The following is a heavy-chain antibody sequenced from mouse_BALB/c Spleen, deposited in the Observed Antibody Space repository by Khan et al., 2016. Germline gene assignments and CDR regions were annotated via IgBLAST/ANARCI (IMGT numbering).Heavy chain of an antibody. V-gene: IGHV9-3*02. CDR2: INTNTGEP. D-gene: IGHD1-1*01. Sequence: QIQLVQSGPELKKPGETVKISCKASGYTFTNYGMNWVKQAPGKGLKWMGWINTNTGEPTYDEEFKGRFAFSLATSASTAYLQINNLKNEDTATYFCAEDYYGSNWFAYWGQGTLVTVSA. CDR3: AEDYYGSNWFAY. J-gene: IGHJ3*01. CDR1: GYTFTNYG.